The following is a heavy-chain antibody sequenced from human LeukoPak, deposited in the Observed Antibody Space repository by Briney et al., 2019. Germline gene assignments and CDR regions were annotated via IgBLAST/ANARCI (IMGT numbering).Heavy chain of an antibody. CDR2: IYDSGST. D-gene: IGHD4-23*01. V-gene: IGHV4-39*01. CDR3: ARLRTTVVTQTRKYYFDY. J-gene: IGHJ4*02. Sequence: SETLSLTCTVSGGSIRSSYYYWGWIRQPPGKGLEWIGSIYDSGSTYYNPSLKSRVTISVDTSKNQFSLKLSSVTAADTAVYYCARLRTTVVTQTRKYYFDYWGQGTLVTVSS. CDR1: GGSIRSSYYY.